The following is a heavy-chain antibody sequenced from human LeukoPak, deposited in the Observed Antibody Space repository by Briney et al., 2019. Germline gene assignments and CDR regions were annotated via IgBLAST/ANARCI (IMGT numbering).Heavy chain of an antibody. Sequence: GGSLRLSCAVSGFTFSNYWMTWVRQAPGKGLEWVANIKQDGSEKYYVDSVKGRFTISRDNAKSSLYLQMNSLRVEDTAVYYCTRGVTIVPDYWGQGALVTVSS. V-gene: IGHV3-7*01. J-gene: IGHJ4*02. CDR1: GFTFSNYW. CDR2: IKQDGSEK. D-gene: IGHD2-8*01. CDR3: TRGVTIVPDY.